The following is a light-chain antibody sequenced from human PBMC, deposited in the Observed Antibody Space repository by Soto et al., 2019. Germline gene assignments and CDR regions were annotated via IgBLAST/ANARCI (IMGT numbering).Light chain of an antibody. J-gene: IGLJ2*01. CDR1: NSNIGADYD. CDR3: QSYDSSLRGSL. Sequence: QSVLTQPPSGSGAPGQRVTISCIGSNSNIGADYDVHWYQHLPGTAPKLRIYGNTNRPSGVPDRFSGSKSGTSASLAITGLQAGDEADYYCQSYDSSLRGSLFGGGTKLTVL. V-gene: IGLV1-40*01. CDR2: GNT.